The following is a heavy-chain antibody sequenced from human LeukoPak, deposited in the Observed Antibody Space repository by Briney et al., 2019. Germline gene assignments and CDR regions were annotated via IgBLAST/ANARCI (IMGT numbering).Heavy chain of an antibody. CDR1: GYTLTELS. Sequence: ASVKVSRKVSGYTLTELSMHWVRQALGKGLEWMGGSDPEDCETIYAQKFQGRVTITEDTSTDTAYMELSSLRSEDTAVYYCATAWRFTMIPAWGQGTLVTVSS. J-gene: IGHJ4*02. CDR2: SDPEDCET. CDR3: ATAWRFTMIPA. V-gene: IGHV1-24*01. D-gene: IGHD3-22*01.